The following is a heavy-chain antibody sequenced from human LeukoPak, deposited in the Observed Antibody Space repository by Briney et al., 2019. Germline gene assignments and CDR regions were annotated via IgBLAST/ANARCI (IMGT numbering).Heavy chain of an antibody. V-gene: IGHV1-8*03. CDR2: MNPSSGNT. CDR1: GYTFTSYD. J-gene: IGHJ4*02. Sequence: ASVKVSCKASGYTFTSYDINWVRQATGRGLEWMGWMNPSSGNTGYAQKFQGRVTITRNTSISTAYMELSSLRSEDTAVYYCARLTPYGDYGDYWGQGTLVTVSS. D-gene: IGHD4-17*01. CDR3: ARLTPYGDYGDY.